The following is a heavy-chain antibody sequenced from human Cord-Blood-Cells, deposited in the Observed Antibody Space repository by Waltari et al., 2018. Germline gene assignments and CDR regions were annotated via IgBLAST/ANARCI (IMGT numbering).Heavy chain of an antibody. CDR1: GGSISSSSYY. Sequence: QLQLQESGPGLVKPSETLSLTCTVPGGSISSSSYYWCWIRQPPGKGLEWIGSIYYSGSTYYNPSLKSRVTISVDTSKNQFSLKLSSVTAADTAVYYCASSFGSGSYYWYFDLWGRGTLVTVSS. D-gene: IGHD3-10*01. V-gene: IGHV4-39*01. J-gene: IGHJ2*01. CDR3: ASSFGSGSYYWYFDL. CDR2: IYYSGST.